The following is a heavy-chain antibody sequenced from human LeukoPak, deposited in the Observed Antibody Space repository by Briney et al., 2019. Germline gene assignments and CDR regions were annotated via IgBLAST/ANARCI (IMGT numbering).Heavy chain of an antibody. CDR2: IYYSGST. Sequence: SETLSLTCTVSGGSISSYYWSWIRQPPGKGLEWIGYIYYSGSTNYNPSLKSRVTISVDTSKNQFSLKLSSVTAADTAVYYCARDPIFPRITMVRGVLGGFDYWGQGTLVTVSS. CDR1: GGSISSYY. D-gene: IGHD3-10*01. V-gene: IGHV4-59*01. CDR3: ARDPIFPRITMVRGVLGGFDY. J-gene: IGHJ4*02.